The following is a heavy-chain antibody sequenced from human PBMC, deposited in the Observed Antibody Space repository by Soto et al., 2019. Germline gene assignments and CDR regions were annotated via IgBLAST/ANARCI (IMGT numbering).Heavy chain of an antibody. V-gene: IGHV1-69*01. CDR1: GGTFSSYA. CDR3: ANVLGYCSSTSCLYYYYGMDV. CDR2: IIPIFGTA. D-gene: IGHD2-2*01. J-gene: IGHJ6*02. Sequence: QVQLVQSGAEVKKPGSSVNVSCKASGGTFSSYAISWVRQAPGQGLEWMGGIIPIFGTANYAQKFQGRVTITADESTSTAYMELSSLRSEDTAVYYCANVLGYCSSTSCLYYYYGMDVWGQGTTVTVSS.